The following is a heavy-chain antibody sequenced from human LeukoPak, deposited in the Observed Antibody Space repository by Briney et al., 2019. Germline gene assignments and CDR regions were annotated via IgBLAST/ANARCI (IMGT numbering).Heavy chain of an antibody. CDR3: SKDLTSDFGGDLDP. Sequence: GGSLRLSCAASGFTFSDYYMSWIRQAPGKGLEWVSYISSSGSTIYYADSVKGRFTISRDNSKSTVYLQMNSLGVEDAAVYYCSKDLTSDFGGDLDPWGQGTLVTVSS. CDR1: GFTFSDYY. D-gene: IGHD3-10*01. V-gene: IGHV3-11*04. CDR2: ISSSGSTI. J-gene: IGHJ5*02.